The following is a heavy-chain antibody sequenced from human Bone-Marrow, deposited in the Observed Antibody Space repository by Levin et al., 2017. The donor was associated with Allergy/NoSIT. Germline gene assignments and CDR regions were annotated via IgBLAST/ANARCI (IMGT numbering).Heavy chain of an antibody. Sequence: GESLKISCAASGFTFSNAWMNWVRQAPGKGLEWVGRIKSKTDGGTTDYAAPVKGRFTISRDDSKNTLYLQMNSLKTEDTAVYYCTTGVRIAAAGRNYWGQGTLVTVSS. J-gene: IGHJ4*02. V-gene: IGHV3-15*07. CDR3: TTGVRIAAAGRNY. CDR2: IKSKTDGGTT. D-gene: IGHD6-13*01. CDR1: GFTFSNAW.